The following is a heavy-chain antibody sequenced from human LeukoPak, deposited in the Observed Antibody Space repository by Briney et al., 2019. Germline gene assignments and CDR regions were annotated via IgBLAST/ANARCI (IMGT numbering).Heavy chain of an antibody. CDR1: GGSFSRYY. Sequence: PSETLSLTCAVYGGSFSRYYWSWIRQSPGKGLEWIAEIDHRGDTNYNPSVKSRVTISVNTSKNQFSLKVRSLSAADTAVYYCARGATISETGYFDFWGQGTPVTVSS. V-gene: IGHV4-34*01. D-gene: IGHD5-24*01. CDR2: IDHRGDT. J-gene: IGHJ4*03. CDR3: ARGATISETGYFDF.